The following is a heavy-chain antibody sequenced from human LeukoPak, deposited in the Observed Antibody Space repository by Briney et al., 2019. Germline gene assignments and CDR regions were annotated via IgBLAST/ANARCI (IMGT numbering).Heavy chain of an antibody. V-gene: IGHV3-53*01. CDR1: GFTFSSNY. J-gene: IGHJ6*03. Sequence: PGGSLRLSCAASGFTFSSNYMSWVRQAPGKGLEWVSVIYSGGTTYYSDSVKGRFSISTDNSKNTLYLQMNSLRSEDTAGYYCARDFSGKSGYYYYMDVWGKGTTVTVSS. CDR2: IYSGGTT. D-gene: IGHD3-10*01. CDR3: ARDFSGKSGYYYYMDV.